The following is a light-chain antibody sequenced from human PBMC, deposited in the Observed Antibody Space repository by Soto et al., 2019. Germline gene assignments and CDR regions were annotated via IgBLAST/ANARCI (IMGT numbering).Light chain of an antibody. CDR3: QHYGSSPPMYT. V-gene: IGKV3-20*01. J-gene: IGKJ2*01. CDR2: GAS. Sequence: EIVLTQSPGTLSLSPGERATLSCRVSQSVSSSYLAWYQQKPGQAPRLRIYGASSRATGIPDRISGSGSGTDFTLTISRLEPEDFTEYYCQHYGSSPPMYTCGQGTKLEIK. CDR1: QSVSSSY.